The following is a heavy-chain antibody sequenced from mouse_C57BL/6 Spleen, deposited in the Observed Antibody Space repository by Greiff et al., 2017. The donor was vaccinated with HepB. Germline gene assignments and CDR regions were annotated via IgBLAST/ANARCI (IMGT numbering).Heavy chain of an antibody. CDR3: ACYYGSHWYFDV. Sequence: VQLKESGAELVKPGASVKLSCTASGFNIKDYYMHWVKQRTEQGLEWIGRIDPEDGETKYAPKFQGKATITADTSSNTAYLQLSSLTSEDTAVYYCACYYGSHWYFDVWGTGTTVTVSS. CDR1: GFNIKDYY. J-gene: IGHJ1*03. V-gene: IGHV14-2*01. D-gene: IGHD1-1*01. CDR2: IDPEDGET.